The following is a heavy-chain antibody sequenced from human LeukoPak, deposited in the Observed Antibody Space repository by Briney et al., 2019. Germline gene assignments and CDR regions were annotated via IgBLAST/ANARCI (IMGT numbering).Heavy chain of an antibody. V-gene: IGHV1-69*05. CDR2: IIPIFGTA. Sequence: GSSVKVSCKASGGTFSSYAISWVRQAPGQGLEWMGRIIPIFGTANYAQKFQGRVTITTDESTSTAYMELSSLRSEDTAVYYCARGVGATMPHYFDNWGQGTLVTVSS. J-gene: IGHJ4*02. D-gene: IGHD1-26*01. CDR3: ARGVGATMPHYFDN. CDR1: GGTFSSYA.